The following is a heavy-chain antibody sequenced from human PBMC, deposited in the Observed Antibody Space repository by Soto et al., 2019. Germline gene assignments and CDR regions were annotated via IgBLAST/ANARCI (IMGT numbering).Heavy chain of an antibody. CDR1: GFTFSVYA. J-gene: IGHJ3*01. CDR2: ISYDGDN. V-gene: IGHV3-30-3*01. CDR3: VREGLQDDALDF. D-gene: IGHD4-4*01. Sequence: QVQLVESGGGVVQPGRSLRLSCAASGFTFSVYALHWVRQAPGKGLEWLATISYDGDNYGDSVSGRITISRDNPKNTLFLEMNSLRVDDTGVYYCVREGLQDDALDFWGQGTMVTVSS.